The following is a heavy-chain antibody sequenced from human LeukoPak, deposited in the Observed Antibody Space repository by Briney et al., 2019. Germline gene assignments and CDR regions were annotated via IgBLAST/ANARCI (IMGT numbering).Heavy chain of an antibody. D-gene: IGHD2-2*01. CDR2: MNPESGGT. V-gene: IGHV1-8*01. J-gene: IGHJ4*02. Sequence: GASVKVSCKASGYTFVDYDINWMRQATGQGPEWMGWMNPESGGTGYAQKFQGRVTMTRDTSIRTAYMELSGLRLEDTAVYFCTRAIRHQLLSDYWGQGTLVTVSS. CDR1: GYTFVDYD. CDR3: TRAIRHQLLSDY.